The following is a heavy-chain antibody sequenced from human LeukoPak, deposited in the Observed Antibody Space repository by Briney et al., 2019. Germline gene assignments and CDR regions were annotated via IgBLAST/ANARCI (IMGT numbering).Heavy chain of an antibody. J-gene: IGHJ3*02. CDR3: AKDLVSTIAPDAFDI. Sequence: SGGSLRLSCAASGFTFSSYGMHWVRQAPGKGLEWVAFIRYDGSNKYYADSVKGRFTISRDNSKNTLYLQMNSLRAEDTAVYYCAKDLVSTIAPDAFDIWGQGTMVTVSS. CDR1: GFTFSSYG. CDR2: IRYDGSNK. V-gene: IGHV3-30*02. D-gene: IGHD5/OR15-5a*01.